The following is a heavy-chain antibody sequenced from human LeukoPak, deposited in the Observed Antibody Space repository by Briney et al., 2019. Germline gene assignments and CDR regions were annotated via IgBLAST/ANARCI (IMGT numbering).Heavy chain of an antibody. J-gene: IGHJ4*02. Sequence: GSLRLSCAASGFPFSSYWMSWVRQAPGKGLEWVANIKPDGSEKSYVDSVKGRFTISRDNAKNSLYLQMNSLRAEDTAVYYCARGQMAGYWGQGTLVTVSS. V-gene: IGHV3-7*05. CDR2: IKPDGSEK. D-gene: IGHD5-24*01. CDR1: GFPFSSYW. CDR3: ARGQMAGY.